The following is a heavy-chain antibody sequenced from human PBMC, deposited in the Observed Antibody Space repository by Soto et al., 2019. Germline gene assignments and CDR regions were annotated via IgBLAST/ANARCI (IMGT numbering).Heavy chain of an antibody. V-gene: IGHV3-30*18. CDR1: GFTFSNYG. D-gene: IGHD1-1*01. J-gene: IGHJ4*02. Sequence: QVQLVESGGGVVQPGRSLRLSCAASGFTFSNYGMYWVRQAPGKGLEWVAFITYDGSSKFYADPIKGRHTISRDNSKNTLYLQMNSLRAKETGVYYCVKGIGNDWALDYRGQGTLVTVSS. CDR3: VKGIGNDWALDY. CDR2: ITYDGSSK.